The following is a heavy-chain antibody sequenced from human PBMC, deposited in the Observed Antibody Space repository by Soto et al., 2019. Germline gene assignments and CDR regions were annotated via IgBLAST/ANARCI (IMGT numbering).Heavy chain of an antibody. V-gene: IGHV3-21*01. CDR1: GFTFRSFT. D-gene: IGHD6-13*01. CDR3: TRDASRDSSARGWFDP. Sequence: SMRLSCAASGFTFRSFTMNWVRQAPGKGLEWVSTISSNSAYIYYTDALRGRFTISRDNAKNSLHLQMNSLRAEDTAVYYCTRDASRDSSARGWFDPWGPGTLVTVSS. CDR2: ISSNSAYI. J-gene: IGHJ5*02.